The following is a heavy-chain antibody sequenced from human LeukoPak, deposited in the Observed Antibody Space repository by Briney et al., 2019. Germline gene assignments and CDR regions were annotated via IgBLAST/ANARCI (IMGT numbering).Heavy chain of an antibody. CDR2: ISSSGSTI. CDR3: ARDRGGYSYGPPYDAFDI. Sequence: GGPLRLSCAASGFTFSDYYMSWIRQAPGKGLEWVSYISSSGSTIYYADSVKGRFTISRDNAKNSLYLQMNSLRAEDTAVYYCARDRGGYSYGPPYDAFDIWGQGTMVTVSS. V-gene: IGHV3-11*01. J-gene: IGHJ3*02. CDR1: GFTFSDYY. D-gene: IGHD5-18*01.